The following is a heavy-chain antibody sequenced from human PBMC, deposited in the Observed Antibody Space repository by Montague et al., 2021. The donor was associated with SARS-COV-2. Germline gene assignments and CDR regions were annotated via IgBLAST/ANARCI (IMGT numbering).Heavy chain of an antibody. CDR1: GDSISSFY. Sequence: SETLSLTCTVSGDSISSFYWNWIRQPAGKGLEWIGRIYPSGGTNYNPSLKSRVTMSVDTSKNQFSLKLNSVTAADTAVYYCGRGVVAATPVVDYWGGGTLVTVSS. CDR2: IYPSGGT. CDR3: GRGVVAATPVVDY. V-gene: IGHV4-4*07. D-gene: IGHD2-15*01. J-gene: IGHJ4*02.